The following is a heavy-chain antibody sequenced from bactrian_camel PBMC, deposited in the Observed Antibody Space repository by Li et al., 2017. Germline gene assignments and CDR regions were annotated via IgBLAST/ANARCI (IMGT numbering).Heavy chain of an antibody. D-gene: IGHD4*01. Sequence: VQLVESGGGSVRAGGSLRLSCVVSGYTKRRGCMGWFRQAPGKDREGVAVIDNDGATRYGNSVQGRFTISKDNAATTLYLQMNRLKPEDTAIYYCAAEVLDSDYDVRYQCEHRNPANFGVWSQGTQVTVS. V-gene: IGHV3S53*01. CDR3: AAEVLDSDYDVRYQCEHRNPANFGV. CDR2: IDNDGAT. J-gene: IGHJ6*01. CDR1: GYTKRRGC.